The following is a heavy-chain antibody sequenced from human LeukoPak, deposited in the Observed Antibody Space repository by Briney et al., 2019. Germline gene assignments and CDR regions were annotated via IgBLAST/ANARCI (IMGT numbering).Heavy chain of an antibody. D-gene: IGHD1-1*01. CDR1: GYTFISYD. CDR2: MNPNSGNT. V-gene: IGHV1-8*03. J-gene: IGHJ6*03. Sequence: GGSVKASCKASGYTFISYDINGGRQAPGQGRGWMGWMNPNSGNTGYAQKFQGRVTITRNTSISTANTELSSLRSEDTAVYYCARVKKSRTTGRYYYYMDVWGKGTTVTVSS. CDR3: ARVKKSRTTGRYYYYMDV.